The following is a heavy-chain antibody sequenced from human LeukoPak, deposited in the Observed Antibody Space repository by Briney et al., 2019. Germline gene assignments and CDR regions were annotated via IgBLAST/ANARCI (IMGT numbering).Heavy chain of an antibody. J-gene: IGHJ4*02. CDR1: GGSFSGYY. CDR2: INHSGST. D-gene: IGHD5-24*01. CDR3: ASVEMATTKFDN. Sequence: SETLSLTCAVYGGSFSGYYWSWIRQPPGKGLEWIGEINHSGSTNYNPSLKSRVTISVDTSKNEVSLRLTSVSAADTAVYYCASVEMATTKFDNWGLGTLVTVSS. V-gene: IGHV4-34*01.